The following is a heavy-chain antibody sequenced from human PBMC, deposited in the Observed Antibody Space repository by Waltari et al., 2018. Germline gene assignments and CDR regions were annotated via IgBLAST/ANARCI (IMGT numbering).Heavy chain of an antibody. CDR3: ASVGSSWYFDY. CDR1: GVSFGIYI. J-gene: IGHJ4*02. Sequence: VQLVESGGALVKHGGSLRLPCAASGVSFGIYIMNWVRQAPGKGLEWVGSISSTGKNIFYADSVKGRFTISRDDTKNSLYLQMSSLRVEDTAMYFCASVGSSWYFDYWGQGAPVTVSS. V-gene: IGHV3-21*01. D-gene: IGHD6-13*01. CDR2: ISSTGKNI.